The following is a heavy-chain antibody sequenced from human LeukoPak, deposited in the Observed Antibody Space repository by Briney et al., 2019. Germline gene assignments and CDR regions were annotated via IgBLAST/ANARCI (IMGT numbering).Heavy chain of an antibody. J-gene: IGHJ4*02. CDR3: AKDYGYIPYYFDY. CDR2: VAGNGATT. D-gene: IGHD5-18*01. CDR1: GFTFNTYA. Sequence: GGSLRLSCAASGFTFNTYAMAWVRQAPGKGLQWVSSVAGNGATTYYAESVKGRFTISRDNSKNTVSLQMDSLRVGDTAVYYCAKDYGYIPYYFDYWGQGALVTVSS. V-gene: IGHV3-23*01.